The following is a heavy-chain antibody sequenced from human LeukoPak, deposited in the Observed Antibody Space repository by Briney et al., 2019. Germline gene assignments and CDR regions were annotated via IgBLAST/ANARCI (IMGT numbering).Heavy chain of an antibody. J-gene: IGHJ4*02. D-gene: IGHD2-2*01. Sequence: ASVKVSFKASGCTGSSYSISWVRQAPGQGPEWLGRSTPNLARTDYAQNFRGRATLTADKSTSTVYMALGSLTSEDTDAYYCARDSALRCSSTSCYFDYWGQGTLVPVSS. CDR2: STPNLART. V-gene: IGHV1-69*04. CDR1: GCTGSSYS. CDR3: ARDSALRCSSTSCYFDY.